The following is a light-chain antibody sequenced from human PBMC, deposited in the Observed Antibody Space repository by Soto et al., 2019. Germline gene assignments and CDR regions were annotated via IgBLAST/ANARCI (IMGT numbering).Light chain of an antibody. CDR1: SSDLGGNSS. CDR2: DVT. J-gene: IGLJ1*01. V-gene: IGLV2-11*01. CDR3: CSFAGKYV. Sequence: QSALTQPRSVSGSPGQSVTISCTGTSSDLGGNSSVSWYQQHPGKAPKLMLYDVTKRPSGVPDRFSGSKSGNTASLTISGLQADDEADYYCCSFAGKYVFGTGTKLTVL.